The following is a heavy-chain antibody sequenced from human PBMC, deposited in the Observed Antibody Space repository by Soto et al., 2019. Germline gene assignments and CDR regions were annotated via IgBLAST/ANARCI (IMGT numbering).Heavy chain of an antibody. D-gene: IGHD2-15*01. CDR2: IYSDGST. CDR3: ARGGYCSGGSCYHPLYNWFDP. V-gene: IGHV4-4*07. CDR1: GGSIIGYY. Sequence: SETLSLTCTVSGGSIIGYYWSCIRQPAGKGLEWIGRIYSDGSTNYNPSLKSRVTISVDTSKNQFSLKLSSVTAADTAVYYCARGGYCSGGSCYHPLYNWFDPWGQGTLVTVSS. J-gene: IGHJ5*02.